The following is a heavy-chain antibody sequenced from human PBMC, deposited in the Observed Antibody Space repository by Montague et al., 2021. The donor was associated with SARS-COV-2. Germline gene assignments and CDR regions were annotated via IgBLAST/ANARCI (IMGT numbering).Heavy chain of an antibody. CDR2: FTGGSGGST. V-gene: IGHV3-23*01. Sequence: SLRPSCAASGFTFSSYAMSWVRQAPGKGLEWVSTFTGGSGGSTYYANSVKGRFTISRDSSKNTLYLQMNNLRAEDTAVYYCAKDRWGVPGPLDPFDYWGQGTLVTVSS. CDR3: AKDRWGVPGPLDPFDY. CDR1: GFTFSSYA. J-gene: IGHJ4*02. D-gene: IGHD3-10*01.